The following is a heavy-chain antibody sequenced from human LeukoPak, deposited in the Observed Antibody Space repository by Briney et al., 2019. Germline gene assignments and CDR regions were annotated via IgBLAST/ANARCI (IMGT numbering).Heavy chain of an antibody. CDR1: GGSFSGYY. V-gene: IGHV4-34*01. CDR3: ARDDRGAGDYFSIYYTMDV. Sequence: ETLSLTCAVCGGSFSGYYWSWIRQPPGKGLEWIGEINHSGSTNYNPSLKSRVTISVDTSKNQFSLKLSSVTAADTAVYYCARDDRGAGDYFSIYYTMDVWGQGTTVTVSS. D-gene: IGHD4-17*01. CDR2: INHSGST. J-gene: IGHJ6*02.